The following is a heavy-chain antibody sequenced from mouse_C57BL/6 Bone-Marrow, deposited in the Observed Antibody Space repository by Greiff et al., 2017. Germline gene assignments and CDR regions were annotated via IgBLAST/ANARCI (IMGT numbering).Heavy chain of an antibody. V-gene: IGHV1-54*01. CDR2: IYPGSGGT. CDR3: ARDRPFAY. J-gene: IGHJ3*01. Sequence: QVQLQQSGAELVRPGTSVKVSCKASGYAFTNYLIEWVKQRPGQGLEWIGVIYPGSGGTNYNEKFKGKATLTADKSSSTAYMQLSSLTSEDSAVYYCARDRPFAYWGQGTLVTVSA. CDR1: GYAFTNYL.